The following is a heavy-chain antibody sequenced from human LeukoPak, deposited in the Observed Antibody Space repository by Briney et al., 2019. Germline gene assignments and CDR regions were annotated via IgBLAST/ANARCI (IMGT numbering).Heavy chain of an antibody. CDR2: IYTSGST. V-gene: IGHV4-59*10. J-gene: IGHJ5*02. Sequence: PSETLSLTCAVYGGSFSGYYWTWIRQPAGKGLEWIGRIYTSGSTNYNPSLKSRVTMSVDTSKNQFSLKLSSVTAADTAVYYCARERMTTVTRGWFDPWGQGTLVTVSS. CDR1: GGSFSGYY. D-gene: IGHD4-17*01. CDR3: ARERMTTVTRGWFDP.